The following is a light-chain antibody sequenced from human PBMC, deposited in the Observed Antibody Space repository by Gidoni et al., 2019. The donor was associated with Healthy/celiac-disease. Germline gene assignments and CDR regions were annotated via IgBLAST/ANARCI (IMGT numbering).Light chain of an antibody. V-gene: IGKV1-33*01. CDR2: DAS. CDR3: QQYDNLPPLT. J-gene: IGKJ4*01. CDR1: QDISTY. Sequence: QMIQSPSSLSASVGDRVTITCQASQDISTYLNWYQQKPGKAPKLLIYDASNLETGVPARFSGSGSGTDFTFTISSLQPEDIATYYCQQYDNLPPLTFGGGTKVEIK.